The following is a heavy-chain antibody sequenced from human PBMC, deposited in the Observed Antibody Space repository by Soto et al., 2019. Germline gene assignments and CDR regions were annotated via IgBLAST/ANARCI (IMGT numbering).Heavy chain of an antibody. CDR2: ISWNSGSI. J-gene: IGHJ6*03. D-gene: IGHD3-9*01. CDR1: GFTFDDYA. CDR3: AKGLYYDILTSLSGPSGYMDV. Sequence: EVQLVESGGGLVQPGRSLRLSCAASGFTFDDYAMHWVRQAPGKGLEWVSGISWNSGSIGYADSVKGRFTISRDNAKNSLYLQMNSLGAEDTALYYCAKGLYYDILTSLSGPSGYMDVWGKGTTVTVSS. V-gene: IGHV3-9*01.